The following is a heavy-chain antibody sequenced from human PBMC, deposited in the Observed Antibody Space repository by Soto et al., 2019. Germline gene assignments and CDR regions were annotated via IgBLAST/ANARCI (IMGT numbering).Heavy chain of an antibody. Sequence: QVQLQESGPGLVRPSETLSLTCSVSGASISSDYWSWVRQSPGKGLEWIGYIFHSGRTTYNPSLKSRVTISVDKSKNQFSLNLSSVTASETAVYFCARVPTQGWFDPWGQGTLVTVSS. V-gene: IGHV4-59*01. J-gene: IGHJ5*02. CDR1: GASISSDY. CDR2: IFHSGRT. CDR3: ARVPTQGWFDP.